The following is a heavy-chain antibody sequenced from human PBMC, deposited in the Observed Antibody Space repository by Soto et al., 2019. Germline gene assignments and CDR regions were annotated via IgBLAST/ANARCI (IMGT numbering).Heavy chain of an antibody. D-gene: IGHD5-18*01. CDR1: GGTFSSYT. CDR2: IIPIFGTA. Sequence: QVQLVQSGAEVKKPGSSVTVSCKASGGTFSSYTISWVRQAPGQGLEWMGGIIPIFGTANYAQKFQGRVTITADESTSTAYMELSSLRSEDTDVYYCARGNHRWIQLWYFDLWGRGTLVTVSS. J-gene: IGHJ2*01. CDR3: ARGNHRWIQLWYFDL. V-gene: IGHV1-69*12.